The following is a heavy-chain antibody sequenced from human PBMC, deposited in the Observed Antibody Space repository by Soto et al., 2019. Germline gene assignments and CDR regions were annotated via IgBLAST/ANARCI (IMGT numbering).Heavy chain of an antibody. CDR1: GFTFSSFA. Sequence: EVQLLESGGGLVQPGGSLRLSCAASGFTFSSFAMSWVRQAPGKGLEWVSTINKSGGGTYYAASVKGRFTISRDNSKNMLFLQINGLRAEDTAVYYCAKDPPTAGTTFDYWGRGTLVTVSS. J-gene: IGHJ4*02. CDR2: INKSGGGT. V-gene: IGHV3-23*01. D-gene: IGHD1-1*01. CDR3: AKDPPTAGTTFDY.